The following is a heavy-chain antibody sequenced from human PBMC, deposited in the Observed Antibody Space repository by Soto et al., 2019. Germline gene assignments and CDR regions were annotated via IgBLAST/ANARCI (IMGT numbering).Heavy chain of an antibody. CDR1: GGSISSGGYY. CDR3: ARVSEGYNWNVGFFDY. V-gene: IGHV4-31*03. CDR2: IYYSGST. J-gene: IGHJ4*02. D-gene: IGHD1-20*01. Sequence: QVQLQESGPGLVKPSQTLSLTCTVSGGSISSGGYYWSWIRQHPGKGLEWIGYIYYSGSTYYNPSLKSRGTISVDTSKNQFSLKLSSVTAADTAVYYCARVSEGYNWNVGFFDYWGQGTLVTVSS.